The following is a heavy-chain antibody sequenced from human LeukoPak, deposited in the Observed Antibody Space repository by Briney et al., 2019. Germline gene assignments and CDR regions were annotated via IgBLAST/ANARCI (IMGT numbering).Heavy chain of an antibody. J-gene: IGHJ4*02. CDR1: GFTFSSYS. CDR2: ISSSSSYI. CDR3: ARAYSGSYGFDY. Sequence: GGSLRLSCAASGFTFSSYSMNSVRQAPGKGLEWVSSISSSSSYIYYADSVKGRFTISRDNAKNSLYLQMNSLRAEDTAVYYCARAYSGSYGFDYWGQGTLVTVSS. D-gene: IGHD1-26*01. V-gene: IGHV3-21*01.